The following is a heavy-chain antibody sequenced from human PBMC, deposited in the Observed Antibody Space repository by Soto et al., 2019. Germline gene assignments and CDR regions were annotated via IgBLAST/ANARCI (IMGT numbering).Heavy chain of an antibody. Sequence: GGSLRLSCAASGFTFSDYTIHWVRQAPGKGLEFVSAISNNASNTYYADSVEGRFTISRDNSRNTLYLQMSSLRVEDTPAYYCVKETGPCCEWSYHLDHRGHGTLVTVSS. CDR1: GFTFSDYT. CDR2: ISNNASNT. J-gene: IGHJ4*01. D-gene: IGHD3-3*01. CDR3: VKETGPCCEWSYHLDH. V-gene: IGHV3-64D*06.